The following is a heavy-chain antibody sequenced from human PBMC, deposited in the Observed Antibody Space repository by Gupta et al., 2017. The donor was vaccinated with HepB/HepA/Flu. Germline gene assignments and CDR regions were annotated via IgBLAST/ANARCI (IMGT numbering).Heavy chain of an antibody. CDR1: GFTFSNYA. CDR2: ISGGGE. Sequence: GQPGGSLRLFCAVSGFTFSNYAMSWVRQAPGKGLDWVSSISGGGEYYADSVKGRFTISRDTSKNTLYLQMNSLRVDDTAIYYCAKPPRSNWGPAYWGQGTLITVSS. J-gene: IGHJ4*02. CDR3: AKPPRSNWGPAY. D-gene: IGHD7-27*01. V-gene: IGHV3-23*01.